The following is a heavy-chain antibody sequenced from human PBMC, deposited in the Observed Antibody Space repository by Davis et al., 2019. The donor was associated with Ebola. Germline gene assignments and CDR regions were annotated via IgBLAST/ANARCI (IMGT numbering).Heavy chain of an antibody. V-gene: IGHV4-59*01. J-gene: IGHJ6*02. CDR1: GGSISSYY. Sequence: PSETLSLTCTVSGGSISSYYWSWIRQPPGKGLEWIGYIYYSGSTNYNPSLKSRVTISVDTSKNQFSLKLSSVTAADTAVYYCARDLLVAYDYYYGMDVWGQGTTVTVSS. D-gene: IGHD2-15*01. CDR3: ARDLLVAYDYYYGMDV. CDR2: IYYSGST.